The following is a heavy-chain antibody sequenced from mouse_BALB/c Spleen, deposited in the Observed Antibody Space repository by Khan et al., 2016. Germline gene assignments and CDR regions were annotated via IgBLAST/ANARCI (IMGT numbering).Heavy chain of an antibody. CDR2: INSAGNDT. CDR3: TRHYYGSSFWFAY. Sequence: EVELVESGGGLVQPGESLKLSCESNEYEFPSHDMSWVRKTPEKRLELVAAINSAGNDTYYPDTMERRFIISRDNTKQTLYLQINSLRSENTALYYCTRHYYGSSFWFAYWGQGTLFTVSA. V-gene: IGHV5-2*01. CDR1: EYEFPSHD. J-gene: IGHJ3*01. D-gene: IGHD1-1*01.